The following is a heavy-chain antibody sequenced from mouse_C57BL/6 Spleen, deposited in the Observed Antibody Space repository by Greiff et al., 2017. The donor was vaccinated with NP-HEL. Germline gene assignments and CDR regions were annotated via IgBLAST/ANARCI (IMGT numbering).Heavy chain of an antibody. CDR2: INPSNGGT. D-gene: IGHD1-2*01. CDR1: GYTFTSYW. CDR3: ARGVMGYGNRDY. V-gene: IGHV1-53*01. J-gene: IGHJ2*01. Sequence: QVQLQQPGTELVKPGASVKLSCKASGYTFTSYWMHWVKQRPGQGLEWIGNINPSNGGTNYNEKFKSKATLTVDKSSSTAYMQRSSLTSEDSAVYYCARGVMGYGNRDYWGQGTTLTVSS.